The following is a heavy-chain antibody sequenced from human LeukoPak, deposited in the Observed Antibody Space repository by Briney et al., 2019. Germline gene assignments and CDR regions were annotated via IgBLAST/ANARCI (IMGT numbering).Heavy chain of an antibody. CDR1: GLTFSSYA. CDR2: ISGSGGST. V-gene: IGHV3-23*01. CDR3: AKGRYSSSLYFDY. J-gene: IGHJ4*02. D-gene: IGHD6-6*01. Sequence: GGSLRLSCAASGLTFSSYAMSWVRQAAGKGMEWVSAISGSGGSTYYADSVKGGFTISRDNSKNTLYLQMNSLRAEDTAVYYFAKGRYSSSLYFDYWGQGTLVTVSS.